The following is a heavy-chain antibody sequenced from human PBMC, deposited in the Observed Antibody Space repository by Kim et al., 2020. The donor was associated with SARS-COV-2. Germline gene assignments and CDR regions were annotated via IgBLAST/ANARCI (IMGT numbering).Heavy chain of an antibody. CDR2: IIPIFGTA. CDR3: ARDPYSSSWYRAGDAFDI. Sequence: SVKVSCKASGGTFSSYAISWVRQAPGQGLEWMGGIIPIFGTANYAQKFQGRVTITADESTSTAYMELSSLRSEDTAVYYCARDPYSSSWYRAGDAFDIWGQGTMVTVSS. CDR1: GGTFSSYA. J-gene: IGHJ3*02. V-gene: IGHV1-69*13. D-gene: IGHD6-13*01.